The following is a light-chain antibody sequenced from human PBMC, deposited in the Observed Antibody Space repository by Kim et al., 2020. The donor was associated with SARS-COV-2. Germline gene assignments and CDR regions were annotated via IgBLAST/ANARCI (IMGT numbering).Light chain of an antibody. CDR2: GKN. Sequence: SSELTQDPAVSVALGQTVSITCQGDSLRSYYATWYQQKPGQAPTLVIYGKNNRPSGIPDRFSGSSSGNTASLTITGTQAGDEADYYCNSRVSNDNVVFGG. J-gene: IGLJ2*01. CDR3: NSRVSNDNVV. V-gene: IGLV3-19*01. CDR1: SLRSYY.